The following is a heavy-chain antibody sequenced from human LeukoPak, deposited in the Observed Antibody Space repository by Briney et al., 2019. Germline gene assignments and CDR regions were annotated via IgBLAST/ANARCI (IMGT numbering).Heavy chain of an antibody. J-gene: IGHJ4*02. CDR1: GGSISSYY. V-gene: IGHV4-59*01. CDR3: ARERGMTTEIDY. Sequence: HSETLSLTCTVSGGSISSYYWSWIRQPPGKGLEWIGYIYYSGSTNYNPSLKSRVTISVDTSKNQFSLKLSSVTAADTAVYYCARERGMTTEIDYWGQGTLVTVSS. D-gene: IGHD4-11*01. CDR2: IYYSGST.